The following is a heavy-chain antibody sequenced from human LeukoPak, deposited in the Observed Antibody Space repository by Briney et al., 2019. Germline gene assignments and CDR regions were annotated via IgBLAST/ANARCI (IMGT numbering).Heavy chain of an antibody. CDR3: ARQGTYCSSTSCLPLYYYYGMDV. D-gene: IGHD2-2*01. CDR1: GFTFSSYA. J-gene: IGHJ6*02. V-gene: IGHV3-30-3*01. Sequence: PGGSLRLSCAASGFTFSSYAMHWVRRAPGKGLEWVAVISYDGSNKYYADSVKGRFTTSRDNSKNTLYLQMNSLRAEDAAVYYCARQGTYCSSTSCLPLYYYYGMDVWGQGTTVTVSS. CDR2: ISYDGSNK.